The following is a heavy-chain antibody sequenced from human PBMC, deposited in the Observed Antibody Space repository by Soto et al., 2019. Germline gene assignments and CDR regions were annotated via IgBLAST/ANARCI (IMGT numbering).Heavy chain of an antibody. Sequence: SETLSLTCTVSGGSISSSSYYWGWIRQPPGKGLEWIGEINHRGSTHYNPSLKSRLTISVDTSKNQFSLKLRSVTAADTALYYCARGQAAAGRPHPYYFDDWGQGTRVTSPQ. V-gene: IGHV4-39*07. J-gene: IGHJ4*02. CDR2: INHRGST. D-gene: IGHD6-13*01. CDR3: ARGQAAAGRPHPYYFDD. CDR1: GGSISSSSYY.